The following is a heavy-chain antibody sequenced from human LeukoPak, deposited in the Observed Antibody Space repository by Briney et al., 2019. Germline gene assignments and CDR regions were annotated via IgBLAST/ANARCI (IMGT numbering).Heavy chain of an antibody. CDR3: ARDLDCSSTSWQCPGLRFDY. J-gene: IGHJ4*02. D-gene: IGHD2-2*01. V-gene: IGHV1-2*02. CDR1: GYTFTGYY. CDR2: INPNSGGT. Sequence: ASVKVSCKASGYTFTGYYMHWVRQAPGQGLEWMGWINPNSGGTNYAQKFQGRVTMTRDTSISTAYMELSRLRSDDTAVYYCARDLDCSSTSWQCPGLRFDYWGQGTLVTVSS.